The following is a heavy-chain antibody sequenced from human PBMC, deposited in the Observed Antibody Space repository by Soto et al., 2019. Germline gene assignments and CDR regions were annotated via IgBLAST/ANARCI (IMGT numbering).Heavy chain of an antibody. J-gene: IGHJ6*02. CDR3: ARGGGRRYCSSTSCYSRQYYYYGMDV. D-gene: IGHD2-2*01. CDR2: INHSGST. V-gene: IGHV4-34*01. CDR1: GGSFSGYY. Sequence: PSETLSLTCAVYGGSFSGYYWSWIRQPPGKGLEWIGEINHSGSTNYNPSLKSRVTISVDTSKNQFSLKLSSVTAADTAVYYCARGGGRRYCSSTSCYSRQYYYYGMDVWGQGTTVTVSS.